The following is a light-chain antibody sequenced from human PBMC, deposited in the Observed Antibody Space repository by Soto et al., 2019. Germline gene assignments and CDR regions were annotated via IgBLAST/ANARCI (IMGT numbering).Light chain of an antibody. CDR2: GAS. J-gene: IGKJ4*01. V-gene: IGKV3-15*01. Sequence: EIVMTQSPATLSVSPGERATLSCRASQSVSGNLAWYQQKPGQAPRLLIYGASTRATGIPARFSGSGSGTESTLTISSLLSEDFAVYYCQQYNNWPLTFGGGTKVEIK. CDR1: QSVSGN. CDR3: QQYNNWPLT.